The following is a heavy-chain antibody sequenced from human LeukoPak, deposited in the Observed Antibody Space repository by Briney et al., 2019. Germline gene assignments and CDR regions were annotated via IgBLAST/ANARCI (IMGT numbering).Heavy chain of an antibody. Sequence: PGGSLRLSCAASGFTFDDYGMSWVRQAPGKGLEWVSGINWNGGSTGYADSVKGRFTISRDNAKNSLYLQMNSLRAEDTALYYCARVSVGYSYGMYYYYYMDVWGKGTTVTISS. D-gene: IGHD5-18*01. V-gene: IGHV3-20*04. J-gene: IGHJ6*03. CDR1: GFTFDDYG. CDR2: INWNGGST. CDR3: ARVSVGYSYGMYYYYYMDV.